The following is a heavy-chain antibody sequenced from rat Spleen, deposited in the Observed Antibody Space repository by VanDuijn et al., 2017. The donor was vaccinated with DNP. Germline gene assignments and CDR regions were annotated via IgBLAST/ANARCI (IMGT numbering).Heavy chain of an antibody. CDR3: TTDLGDY. J-gene: IGHJ2*01. CDR2: INKDSNII. Sequence: EVKLVESGGGLVQPGRSLKLSCAASGFNFNDYWMGWVRQAPGKGLEWIGEINKDSNIIKYTPSLRDKIMISRDNAQNTLYLQMSELGSEDTATYYCTTDLGDYWGQGVMVTVSS. CDR1: GFNFNDYW. V-gene: IGHV4-2*01. D-gene: IGHD5-1*01.